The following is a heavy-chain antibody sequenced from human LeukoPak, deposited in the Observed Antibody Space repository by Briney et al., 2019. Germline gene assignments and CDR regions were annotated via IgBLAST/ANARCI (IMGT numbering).Heavy chain of an antibody. Sequence: SETLSLTCTVSGGSISSYYWSWIRQPPGKGLEWIGYIYYSGSTNYNLSLKSRVTISVDTSKNQFSLKLSSVTAADTAVYYCARCYCSSTSCPIDYWGQGTLVTVSS. V-gene: IGHV4-59*01. J-gene: IGHJ4*02. D-gene: IGHD2-2*01. CDR2: IYYSGST. CDR1: GGSISSYY. CDR3: ARCYCSSTSCPIDY.